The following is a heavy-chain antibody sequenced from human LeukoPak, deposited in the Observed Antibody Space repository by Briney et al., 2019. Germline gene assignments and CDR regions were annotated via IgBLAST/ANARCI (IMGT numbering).Heavy chain of an antibody. V-gene: IGHV1-2*02. Sequence: ASVKVSCKASGYTFTSYDINWVRQATGQGLEWMGWMNPNSGGTNYAQKFQGRVTMTRDTSISTAYMELSRLRSDDTAVYYCARGYYDSSGYPDYWGQGTLVTVSS. CDR2: MNPNSGGT. J-gene: IGHJ4*02. CDR1: GYTFTSYD. CDR3: ARGYYDSSGYPDY. D-gene: IGHD3-22*01.